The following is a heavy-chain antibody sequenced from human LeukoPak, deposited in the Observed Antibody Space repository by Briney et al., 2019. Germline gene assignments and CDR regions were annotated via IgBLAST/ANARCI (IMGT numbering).Heavy chain of an antibody. CDR3: ARLMGVWAAYSSSWYSYYFDY. J-gene: IGHJ4*02. CDR2: IYYSGST. D-gene: IGHD6-13*01. Sequence: SETLSLTCAVYGGSFSGYYWSWIRQPPGKGLEWIGSIYYSGSTYYNPSLKSRVTISVDTSKNQFSLKLSSVTAADTAVYYCARLMGVWAAYSSSWYSYYFDYWGQGTLVTVSS. V-gene: IGHV4-34*01. CDR1: GGSFSGYY.